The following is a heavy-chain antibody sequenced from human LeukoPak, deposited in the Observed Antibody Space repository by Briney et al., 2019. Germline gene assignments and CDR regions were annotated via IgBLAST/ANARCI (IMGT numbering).Heavy chain of an antibody. CDR2: IKEDGTEI. CDR3: TRDGRPLDY. CDR1: GFTFSKSW. D-gene: IGHD1-26*01. J-gene: IGHJ4*02. V-gene: IGHV3-7*01. Sequence: GGSLRLSCAASGFTFSKSWMSWVRQAPGKGLEWVANIKEDGTEIYYMDSVKGRFTISRDNAKNSLYLQMNSRRAEDTAVYYCTRDGRPLDYWGQGTLVTVSS.